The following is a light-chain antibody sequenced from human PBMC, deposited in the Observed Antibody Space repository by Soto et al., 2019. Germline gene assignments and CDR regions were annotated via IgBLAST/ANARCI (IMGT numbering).Light chain of an antibody. CDR2: EVF. V-gene: IGLV2-23*02. Sequence: QSALTQPASVSGSPGQSITISCTGASSDIGTYNLVSWYQHHPGTAPKLIIYEVFKRPSGISNRFSGSTSGNPASLTISGLQSEDEADYYCFSYAGSNNYVFGTGTKLTVL. J-gene: IGLJ1*01. CDR1: SSDIGTYNL. CDR3: FSYAGSNNYV.